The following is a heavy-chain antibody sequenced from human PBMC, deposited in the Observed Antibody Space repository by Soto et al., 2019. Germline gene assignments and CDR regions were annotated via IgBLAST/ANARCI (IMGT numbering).Heavy chain of an antibody. V-gene: IGHV2-5*01. D-gene: IGHD6-6*01. CDR1: GFSLSTSGVG. J-gene: IGHJ3*02. Sequence: QGTLKESGPTLVKPTQPLTLTCSFSGFSLSTSGVGVGWIRQPPGKALEWLAHIYWSGDEHYRPSLESRLSIMKDASKNQVVLTMTNMDPVDTATYYCARGPAARPVFAFDIWGQGTMVTVSS. CDR2: IYWSGDE. CDR3: ARGPAARPVFAFDI.